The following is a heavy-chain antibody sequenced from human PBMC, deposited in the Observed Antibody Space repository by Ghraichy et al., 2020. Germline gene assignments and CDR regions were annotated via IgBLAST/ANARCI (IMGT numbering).Heavy chain of an antibody. CDR2: IKTESGGGTT. V-gene: IGHV3-15*01. CDR1: GFTFSDAW. Sequence: GGSLRLSCVASGFTFSDAWMNWVRQAPGKGLEWVGRIKTESGGGTTDYAAPVRGRFTISRDDSKNTLYLQMNSLKTEDTAVYYCLPALSGIAVTGVLHDYWGQGTLVTVSS. D-gene: IGHD6-19*01. CDR3: LPALSGIAVTGVLHDY. J-gene: IGHJ4*02.